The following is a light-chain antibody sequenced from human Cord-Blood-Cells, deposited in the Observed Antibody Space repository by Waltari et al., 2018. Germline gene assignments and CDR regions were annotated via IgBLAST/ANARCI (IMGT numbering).Light chain of an antibody. Sequence: SYELTQPPSVSVSPGQTASITCSGDKLGDKYACWYQQKPGQSPVLVIYQDSKRPSGIPGRFSGSNSGNPATLTISGTQAMDEADYYCQAWDSSTAGVFGTGTKVTVL. V-gene: IGLV3-1*01. CDR2: QDS. J-gene: IGLJ1*01. CDR1: KLGDKY. CDR3: QAWDSSTAGV.